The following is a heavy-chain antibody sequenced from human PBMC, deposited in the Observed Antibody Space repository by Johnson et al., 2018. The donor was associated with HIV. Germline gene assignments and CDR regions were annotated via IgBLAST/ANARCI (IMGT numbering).Heavy chain of an antibody. CDR2: ISSDGGSS. V-gene: IGHV3-64*01. CDR3: ARRAHDAFDI. CDR1: GFTFSSYA. Sequence: VQLVESGGGLVQPGGSLRLYCAASGFTFSSYAMHWVRQAPGKGLEYVSAISSDGGSSYSANSVKGRFTISRDNSKNTLFLQMGSLRAEDMAVYYCARRAHDAFDIWGQGTMVTVSS. J-gene: IGHJ3*02.